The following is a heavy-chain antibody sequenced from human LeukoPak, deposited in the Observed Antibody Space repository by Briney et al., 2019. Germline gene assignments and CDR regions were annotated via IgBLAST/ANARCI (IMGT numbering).Heavy chain of an antibody. CDR1: GFTFSSYA. CDR3: AKERPEEYYASDSYFDY. V-gene: IGHV3-23*01. Sequence: GGSLRLSCAASGFTFSSYAMSWVRQAPGKGLEWVSAISGSGGSTYYADSVKGRFTISRDNSKNTLYLQMNSLRAEDTAMYYCAKERPEEYYASDSYFDYWGQGTLVTVSS. J-gene: IGHJ4*02. D-gene: IGHD3-10*01. CDR2: ISGSGGST.